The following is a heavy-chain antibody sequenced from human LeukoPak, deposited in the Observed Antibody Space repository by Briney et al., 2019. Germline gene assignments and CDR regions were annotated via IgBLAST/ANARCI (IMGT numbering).Heavy chain of an antibody. Sequence: GGSLRLSCAASGFTFSSYSMNWVRQAPGKGLEWVSAISGSGGSTYYADSVKGRFTISRDNSKNTLYLQMNSLRAEDTAVYYCAKTNDYYGSGSYCDYWGQGTLVTVSS. CDR1: GFTFSSYS. CDR2: ISGSGGST. J-gene: IGHJ4*02. D-gene: IGHD3-10*01. V-gene: IGHV3-23*01. CDR3: AKTNDYYGSGSYCDY.